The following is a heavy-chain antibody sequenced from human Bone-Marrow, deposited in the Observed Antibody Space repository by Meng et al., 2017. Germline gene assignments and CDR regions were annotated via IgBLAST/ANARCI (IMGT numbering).Heavy chain of an antibody. D-gene: IGHD6-13*01. Sequence: ASVKVSCKASGYTFTGYYMHWVRQAPGQGLEWMGWISPNSGGTNYAQKFQGRVTMTRDASISTAYMELSRLRSDDTAVYYCARDGPPYSIKGGSNWFDPWGQGTLVTVSS. V-gene: IGHV1-2*02. CDR3: ARDGPPYSIKGGSNWFDP. CDR2: ISPNSGGT. CDR1: GYTFTGYY. J-gene: IGHJ5*02.